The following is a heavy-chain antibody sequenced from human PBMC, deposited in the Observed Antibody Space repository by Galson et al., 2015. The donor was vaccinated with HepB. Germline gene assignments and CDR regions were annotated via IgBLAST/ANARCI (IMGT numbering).Heavy chain of an antibody. D-gene: IGHD3-10*01. CDR3: AKDHPWFGGVDVFDV. V-gene: IGHV3-23*01. CDR1: GFIFSSYA. J-gene: IGHJ3*01. Sequence: SLRLSCAASGFIFSSYAMSWVRQAPGKGLEWVSALSVSGSTTYYSDSVKGRFTISRYNSKNTLFLEMNSLRAEDTALYYCAKDHPWFGGVDVFDVWGQGTMVIVSS. CDR2: LSVSGSTT.